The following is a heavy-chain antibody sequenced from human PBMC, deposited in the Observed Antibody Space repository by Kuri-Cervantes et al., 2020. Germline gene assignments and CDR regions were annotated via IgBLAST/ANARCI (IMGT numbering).Heavy chain of an antibody. CDR1: GGSISSGGYY. D-gene: IGHD3-10*01. V-gene: IGHV4-31*03. Sequence: SETLSLICTASGGSISSGGYYWSWIRQHPGKGLEWIGYIYYSGSTYYNPSLKSRVTISVDTSKNQFSLKLSSVTAADTAVYYCARDIMVRGVIRDYWGQGTLVTVSS. CDR2: IYYSGST. CDR3: ARDIMVRGVIRDY. J-gene: IGHJ4*02.